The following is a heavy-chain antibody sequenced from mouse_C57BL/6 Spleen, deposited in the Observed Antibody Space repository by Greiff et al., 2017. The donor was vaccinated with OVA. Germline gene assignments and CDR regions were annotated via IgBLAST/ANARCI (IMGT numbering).Heavy chain of an antibody. CDR3: AKNYYGSKSYWYFDV. J-gene: IGHJ1*03. CDR1: GYTFTSYD. V-gene: IGHV1-85*01. CDR2: IYPRDGST. D-gene: IGHD1-1*01. Sequence: VQLQQSGPELVKPGASVKLSCKASGYTFTSYDINWVKQRPGKGLEWIGWIYPRDGSTKYNEKFKGKATLTVDTSSSTAYMELHSLTSEDSAVYFCAKNYYGSKSYWYFDVWGTGTTVTVSS.